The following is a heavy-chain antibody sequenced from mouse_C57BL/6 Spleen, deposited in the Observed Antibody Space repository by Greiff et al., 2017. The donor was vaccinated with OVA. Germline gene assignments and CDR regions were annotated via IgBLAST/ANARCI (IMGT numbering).Heavy chain of an antibody. CDR3: ARSYDGYYY. V-gene: IGHV1-42*01. D-gene: IGHD2-3*01. CDR2: INPSTGGT. CDR1: GYSFTGYY. J-gene: IGHJ2*01. Sequence: EVQLQQSGPELVKPGASVKISCKASGYSFTGYYMNWVKQSPEKSLEWIGEINPSTGGTTYNQKFKAKATLTVDKSSSTAYMQLKSLTSEDSAVYYCARSYDGYYYWGQGTTLTVSS.